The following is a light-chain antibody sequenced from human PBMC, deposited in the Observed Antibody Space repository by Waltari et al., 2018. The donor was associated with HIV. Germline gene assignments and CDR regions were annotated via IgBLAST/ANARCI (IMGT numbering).Light chain of an antibody. CDR2: AAA. CDR1: QSISFY. V-gene: IGKV1-39*01. Sequence: DIQMTQSPSSLSASVGDRVTITCRPSQSISFYLNWYQQKPGKAPKLLIFAAATLQSGVPSRFSGSGSGTEFLLTISGLQHEDFATYYCQQSFSVPLTFGQGTKVEL. J-gene: IGKJ1*01. CDR3: QQSFSVPLT.